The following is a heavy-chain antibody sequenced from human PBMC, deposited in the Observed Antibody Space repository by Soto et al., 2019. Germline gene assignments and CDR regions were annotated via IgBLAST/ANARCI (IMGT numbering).Heavy chain of an antibody. CDR1: GFTFSNYA. Sequence: GGSLRLSCIASGFTFSNYAMSWVRQAPGKGLEWVSTISDNGTNTFIGDSMKDHFDISRDNSKNTVFLHLSTVRAEDTAIYYCARAIGADFFDYWGQGTPVTVSS. CDR2: ISDNGTNT. CDR3: ARAIGADFFDY. D-gene: IGHD6-25*01. V-gene: IGHV3-23*01. J-gene: IGHJ4*02.